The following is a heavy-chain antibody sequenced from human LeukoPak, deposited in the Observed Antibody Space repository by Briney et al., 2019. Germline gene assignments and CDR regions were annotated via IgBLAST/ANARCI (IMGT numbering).Heavy chain of an antibody. D-gene: IGHD6-19*01. Sequence: PGGSLRLSCAASGFTFSSYVMSWVRQAPGKGLEWVSGISGSGDSTFYADSVKGRFTISRDNSKNTVFLQMNSLGAEDTAVYYCAKDLRVAIAVSGPRGTLDSWGQGTLVTVSS. J-gene: IGHJ4*02. CDR1: GFTFSSYV. V-gene: IGHV3-23*01. CDR2: ISGSGDST. CDR3: AKDLRVAIAVSGPRGTLDS.